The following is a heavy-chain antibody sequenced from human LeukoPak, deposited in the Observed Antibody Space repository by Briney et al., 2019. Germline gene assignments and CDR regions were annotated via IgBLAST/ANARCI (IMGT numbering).Heavy chain of an antibody. CDR3: VGDSIISVGGFDF. V-gene: IGHV3-11*01. D-gene: IGHD2-15*01. CDR1: GFTFSNFY. CDR2: ISSNGGKI. J-gene: IGHJ5*01. Sequence: GGSLRLSCAASGFTFSNFYMSWIRQAPGKGLEWVSYISSNGGKIHYVDSVRGRFTISRDNAENSLYLHMSSLRADDTAVYYCVGDSIISVGGFDFWGQGTQVTVSS.